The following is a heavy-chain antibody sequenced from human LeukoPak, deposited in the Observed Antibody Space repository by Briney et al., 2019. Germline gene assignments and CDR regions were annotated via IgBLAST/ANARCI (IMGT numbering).Heavy chain of an antibody. CDR2: ISPSGDIT. Sequence: GGSLRLTCAASGFTFSNHGMNWVRQAPGKGLEWVSGISPSGDITSYADSVKGRFTISRDNSKNTLYLEVISLTAEDTAVYYCAKDDAWLRFGEWSQGTLVTVSS. CDR1: GFTFSNHG. V-gene: IGHV3-23*01. CDR3: AKDDAWLRFGE. J-gene: IGHJ4*02. D-gene: IGHD3-10*01.